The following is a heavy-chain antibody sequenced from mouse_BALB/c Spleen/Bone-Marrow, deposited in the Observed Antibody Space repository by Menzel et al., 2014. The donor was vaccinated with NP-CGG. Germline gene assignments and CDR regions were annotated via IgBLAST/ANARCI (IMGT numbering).Heavy chain of an antibody. Sequence: EVKVEESGGGLVQPGGSLKLSCAASGFTFSSYGMSWVRQTPDKRLELVATINSNGGSTYYPDSVKGRFTISRDTAKNTLYLQMSSLKSEETAMYYCVRGNYGNYVDYFDFWGQGTTLTVSS. V-gene: IGHV5-6-3*01. CDR2: INSNGGST. J-gene: IGHJ2*01. CDR3: VRGNYGNYVDYFDF. CDR1: GFTFSSYG. D-gene: IGHD2-1*01.